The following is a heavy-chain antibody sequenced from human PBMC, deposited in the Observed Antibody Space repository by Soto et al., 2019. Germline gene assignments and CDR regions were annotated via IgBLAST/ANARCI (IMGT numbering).Heavy chain of an antibody. CDR3: AREIPTFRYYYYYGMDV. V-gene: IGHV1-69*13. CDR1: GGTFSSYA. J-gene: IGHJ6*02. CDR2: TIPIFGTA. Sequence: SVKVSCKASGGTFSSYAISWVRQAPGQGLEWMGGTIPIFGTANYAQKFQGRVTITADESTSTAYMELSSLRSEDTAVYYCAREIPTFRYYYYYGMDVWGQGTTVTVSS.